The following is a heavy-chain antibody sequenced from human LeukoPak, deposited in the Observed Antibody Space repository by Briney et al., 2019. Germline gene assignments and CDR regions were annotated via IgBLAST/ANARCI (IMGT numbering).Heavy chain of an antibody. D-gene: IGHD3-10*01. CDR3: ARGYGSGSCFDF. CDR2: ISGGSRYT. Sequence: GGSLRLSCAASGFTFSDYYMSWIRQAPGKGLERVSYISGGSRYTNYADSVKGRFTISRDNAKNSLYLQMNSLRAEDTAVYYCARGYGSGSCFDFWGQGTLVTVSS. CDR1: GFTFSDYY. V-gene: IGHV3-11*05. J-gene: IGHJ4*02.